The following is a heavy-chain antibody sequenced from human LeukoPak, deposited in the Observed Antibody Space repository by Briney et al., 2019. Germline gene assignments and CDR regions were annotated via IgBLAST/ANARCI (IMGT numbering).Heavy chain of an antibody. CDR1: GGSASSSY. D-gene: IGHD5-12*01. CDR3: ARQFFEYTAYDLPPLFWSFDI. J-gene: IGHJ3*02. V-gene: IGHV4-59*08. Sequence: SETLSLTCTVSGGSASSSYWSCIRQSPGKGLEWIGNVHYNGNNDYNPSLKSRVTMSVHTSKNQLSLNLSSVAASDTAVYYCARQFFEYTAYDLPPLFWSFDIWGQGTRVTVSS. CDR2: VHYNGNN.